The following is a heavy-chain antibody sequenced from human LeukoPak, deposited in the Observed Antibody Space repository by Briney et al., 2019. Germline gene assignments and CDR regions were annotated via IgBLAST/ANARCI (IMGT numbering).Heavy chain of an antibody. D-gene: IGHD6-19*01. CDR2: IYYGGST. J-gene: IGHJ4*02. V-gene: IGHV4-59*01. CDR3: ASGPGYSSGWHSFDY. Sequence: PSETLSLTCTVSGGSITTYYWSWIRQPPGKGLEWIAFIYYGGSTNYNPSLKSRVTISVDTSKNQFSLKLSSVTAADTAVYYCASGPGYSSGWHSFDYWGQGTLVTVSS. CDR1: GGSITTYY.